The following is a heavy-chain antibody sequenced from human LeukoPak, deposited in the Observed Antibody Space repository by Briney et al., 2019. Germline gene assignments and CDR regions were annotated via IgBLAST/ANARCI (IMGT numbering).Heavy chain of an antibody. CDR3: ARLLSSSWYCFDY. CDR1: GGSISSYY. D-gene: IGHD6-13*01. CDR2: IYTSGST. J-gene: IGHJ4*02. Sequence: SETLSLTCTVSGGSISSYYWSWIRQPPGKGLEWIGYIYTSGSTNYNPSLKSRVTIPVDTSKNQFSLKLSSVTAADTAVYYCARLLSSSWYCFDYWGQGTLVTVSS. V-gene: IGHV4-4*09.